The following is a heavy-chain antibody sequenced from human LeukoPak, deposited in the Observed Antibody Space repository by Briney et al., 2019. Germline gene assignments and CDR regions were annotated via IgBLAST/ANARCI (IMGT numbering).Heavy chain of an antibody. CDR1: GFTFSSHA. Sequence: GGSLRLSCAASGFTFSSHAMSWVRQAPGKGLEWVSAISGSGGSTNYADSVKGRSTISRDNSKNTLYLQMNSLRAEDTAVYYCAKWFRFLEWSPDAFDSWGQGTLVTVSS. V-gene: IGHV3-23*01. D-gene: IGHD3-3*01. CDR2: ISGSGGST. CDR3: AKWFRFLEWSPDAFDS. J-gene: IGHJ4*02.